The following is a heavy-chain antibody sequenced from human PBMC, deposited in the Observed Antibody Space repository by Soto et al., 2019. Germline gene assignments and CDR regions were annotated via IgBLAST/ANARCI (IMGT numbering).Heavy chain of an antibody. CDR2: ISGNGAYT. CDR3: AKDLGGYCSSTNCPTPWTPIDS. J-gene: IGHJ4*02. Sequence: GGSLRLSCAASGFTFSNYAMSWVRQAPGKGLEWVSAISGNGAYTYYADSVKGRFTISRDNSKDTLSLQMNSLRAEDTAIYYCAKDLGGYCSSTNCPTPWTPIDSWGKGNLVTGSS. D-gene: IGHD2-2*01. CDR1: GFTFSNYA. V-gene: IGHV3-23*01.